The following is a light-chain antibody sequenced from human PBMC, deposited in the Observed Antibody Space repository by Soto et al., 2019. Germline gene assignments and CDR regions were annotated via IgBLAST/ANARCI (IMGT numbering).Light chain of an antibody. CDR2: GAS. CDR1: QDIKTF. Sequence: DIQMTQSPSSLSVSVGDRVSITCQANQDIKTFLHWYQQKPGKAPKVLIYGASYLEPGVPSRFSGTGSGTDFTFTISGLQPEDIATYYCQQYDSVPLTFGGGTKVDI. V-gene: IGKV1-33*01. CDR3: QQYDSVPLT. J-gene: IGKJ4*01.